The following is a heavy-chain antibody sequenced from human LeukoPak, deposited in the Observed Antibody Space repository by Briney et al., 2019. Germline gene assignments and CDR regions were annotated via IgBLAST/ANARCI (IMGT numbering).Heavy chain of an antibody. CDR1: GGSFSGYY. CDR2: INHSGST. Sequence: SETLSLTCAVYGGSFSGYYWSWIRQPPGKGLEWIGEINHSGSTNYNPSLKSRVTISVDTSKNQFSLKLSSVTAADTAVYYCARVRYYYGSGTQRPGVPDAFDIWGQGTMVTVSS. D-gene: IGHD3-10*01. CDR3: ARVRYYYGSGTQRPGVPDAFDI. V-gene: IGHV4-34*01. J-gene: IGHJ3*02.